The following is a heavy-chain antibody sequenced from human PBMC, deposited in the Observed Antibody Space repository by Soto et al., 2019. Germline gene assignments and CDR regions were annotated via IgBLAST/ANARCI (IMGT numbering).Heavy chain of an antibody. V-gene: IGHV1-46*01. CDR1: GYTFTTND. Sequence: EASVKVSCKASGYTFTTNDIYSVRQAPGQGLEWMGIINPSGGSTSYAQKFQGRVTMTRDTSTSTVYMELSSLRSEDTAVYYCARDAPSAVAGHEYFQHWGQGTLVTVSS. J-gene: IGHJ1*01. D-gene: IGHD6-19*01. CDR2: INPSGGST. CDR3: ARDAPSAVAGHEYFQH.